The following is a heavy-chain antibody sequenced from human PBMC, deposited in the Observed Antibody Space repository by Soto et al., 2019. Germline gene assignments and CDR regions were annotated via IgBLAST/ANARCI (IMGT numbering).Heavy chain of an antibody. D-gene: IGHD6-13*01. Sequence: EVQLLESGGGLVQPGGSLRLSCAASGFTFSNYAVTWVRQAPGKGLEWVSTISGSGGSTYYADSVKGRFTNSRDNSRNTLYVQMNSRRAGDVAVYYCAKELGSSWYARDYGGRGTLVTVSS. CDR3: AKELGSSWYARDY. CDR1: GFTFSNYA. CDR2: ISGSGGST. J-gene: IGHJ4*02. V-gene: IGHV3-23*01.